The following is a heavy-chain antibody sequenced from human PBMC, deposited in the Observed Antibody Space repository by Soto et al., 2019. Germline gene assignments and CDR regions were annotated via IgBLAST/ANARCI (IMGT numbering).Heavy chain of an antibody. CDR2: STYSGGTP. J-gene: IGHJ4*02. Sequence: VGSLRLSCSASGFNLKDYGMHWVRQAPGNELKQVASSTYSGGTPYYVESVKARFPFSRDNSTNTLYLPMGSLRPEDTAIYCCVKDYSHGRFPDYWGQGTLVTVSS. CDR1: GFNLKDYG. D-gene: IGHD1-26*01. CDR3: VKDYSHGRFPDY. V-gene: IGHV3-64D*06.